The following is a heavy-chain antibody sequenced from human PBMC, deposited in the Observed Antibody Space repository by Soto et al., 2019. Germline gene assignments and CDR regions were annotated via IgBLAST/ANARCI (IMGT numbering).Heavy chain of an antibody. J-gene: IGHJ4*02. CDR1: GFTFSSYW. D-gene: IGHD2-2*01. CDR2: INSDGSST. V-gene: IGHV3-74*01. CDR3: ARTFPYCSSTSCYSFDY. Sequence: EVQLVESGGGLVQPGGSLRLSCAASGFTFSSYWMHWVRQAPGKGLLWVSRINSDGSSTSYADSVKGRFTISIDYAKNTQYLQMNSLSAADKAVYYCARTFPYCSSTSCYSFDYWGQGTLVTVSS.